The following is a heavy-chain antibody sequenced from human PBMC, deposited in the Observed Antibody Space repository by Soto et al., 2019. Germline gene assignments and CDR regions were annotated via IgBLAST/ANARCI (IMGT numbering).Heavy chain of an antibody. CDR2: MNPKSGGA. J-gene: IGHJ3*02. Sequence: ASVKVSCKTSGYTFTDYYTHWVRQAPGQGLEWMGWMNPKSGGAYFAQKFQGRVTLTRDTSIGTAYIEVNSLTSDDTAVYFCTRENIENSDGPYDAFDIWGQGTTVTVSS. CDR3: TRENIENSDGPYDAFDI. V-gene: IGHV1-2*02. CDR1: GYTFTDYY. D-gene: IGHD5-18*01.